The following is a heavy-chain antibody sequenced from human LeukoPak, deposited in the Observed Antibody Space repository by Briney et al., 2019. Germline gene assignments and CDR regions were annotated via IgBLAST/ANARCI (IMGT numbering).Heavy chain of an antibody. CDR1: GFTFSSYA. CDR2: ISYDGSKK. V-gene: IGHV3-30*04. D-gene: IGHD6-19*01. CDR3: VRVESYSSGPSFDY. Sequence: PGGSLRLSCAASGFTFSSYAMHWVRQAPGKGLEWVAVISYDGSKKYYADSVKGRFTISRDNSKNTLYLQMNSLRAEDAAVYYCVRVESYSSGPSFDYWGQGTLVTVSS. J-gene: IGHJ4*02.